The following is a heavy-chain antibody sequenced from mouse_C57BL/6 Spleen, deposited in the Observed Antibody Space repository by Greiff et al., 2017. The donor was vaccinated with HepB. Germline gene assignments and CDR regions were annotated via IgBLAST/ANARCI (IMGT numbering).Heavy chain of an antibody. Sequence: VQLQQSGAELVKPGASVKISCKASGYAFSSYWMNWVKQRPGKGLEWIGQIYPGDGDTNYNGKFKGKATLTADKSSSTAYMQLSSLTSEDSAVYFCARQYYGSSCPLFDYWGQGTTLTVSS. CDR1: GYAFSSYW. J-gene: IGHJ2*01. V-gene: IGHV1-80*01. CDR3: ARQYYGSSCPLFDY. D-gene: IGHD1-1*01. CDR2: IYPGDGDT.